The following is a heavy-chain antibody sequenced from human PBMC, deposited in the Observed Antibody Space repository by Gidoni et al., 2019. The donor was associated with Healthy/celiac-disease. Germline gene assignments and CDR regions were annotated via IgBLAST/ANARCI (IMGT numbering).Heavy chain of an antibody. Sequence: QVQLVESGGGLVKPGGSLRLSCAASGFTFSDYYMSWIRQAPGKGLGWVSYISSSSSYTNYADSVKGRFTISRDNAKNSLYLQMNSLRAEDTAVYYCARTYYYDSSGPSLDYWGQGTLVTVSS. V-gene: IGHV3-11*06. D-gene: IGHD3-22*01. CDR3: ARTYYYDSSGPSLDY. J-gene: IGHJ4*02. CDR2: ISSSSSYT. CDR1: GFTFSDYY.